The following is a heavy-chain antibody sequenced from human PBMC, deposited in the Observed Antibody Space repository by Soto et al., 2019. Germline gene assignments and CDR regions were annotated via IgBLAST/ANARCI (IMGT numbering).Heavy chain of an antibody. J-gene: IGHJ4*02. Sequence: GGSLRLSCAASGFTFSSYSMNWVRQAPGKGLEWVSSISSSSSYIYYADSVKGRFTISRDNAKNSLYLQMNSLRAEDTAVYYCARADLVVVAAIDYWGQGTLVTVSS. CDR2: ISSSSSYI. D-gene: IGHD2-15*01. CDR1: GFTFSSYS. V-gene: IGHV3-21*01. CDR3: ARADLVVVAAIDY.